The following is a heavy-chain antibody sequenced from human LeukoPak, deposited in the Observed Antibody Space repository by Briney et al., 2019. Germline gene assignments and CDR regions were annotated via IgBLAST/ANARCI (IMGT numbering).Heavy chain of an antibody. CDR2: IYYSGST. CDR3: ASYYYDSSGYVRFDP. Sequence: PSETLSLTCTVSGGSISSSSYYWGWIRQPPGKGLEWIGSIYYSGSTYYNPSLKSRVTISVDTSKNQFSLKLSSVTAADTAVYYCASYYYDSSGYVRFDPWGQGTLVTVSS. D-gene: IGHD3-22*01. J-gene: IGHJ5*02. V-gene: IGHV4-39*07. CDR1: GGSISSSSYY.